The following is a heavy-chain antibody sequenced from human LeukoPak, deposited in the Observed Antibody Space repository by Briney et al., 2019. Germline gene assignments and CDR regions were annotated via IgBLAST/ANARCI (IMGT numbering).Heavy chain of an antibody. CDR3: AREHCSSSSCHLDY. D-gene: IGHD2-2*01. CDR2: ISSSGSTI. J-gene: IGHJ4*02. Sequence: PGGSLRLSCAASGFTSSSYEMNWVRQAPGKGLEWVSYISSSGSTIYYADSVKGRFTISRDNAKNSLYLQMNSLRAEDTAVYYCAREHCSSSSCHLDYWGQGTLVTVSS. V-gene: IGHV3-48*03. CDR1: GFTSSSYE.